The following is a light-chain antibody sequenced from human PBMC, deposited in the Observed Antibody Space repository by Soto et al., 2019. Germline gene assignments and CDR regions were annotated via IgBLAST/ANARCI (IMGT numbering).Light chain of an antibody. CDR1: QTISNY. CDR2: AAS. Sequence: DIQMTQSPSSLSASVGDRVTITCRASQTISNYLSWYQQRQGKAPKLLIYAASSLEGGVPSRFSGSGSGTEFTLTISSLQPEDFATYYCQQCDSNFRAFGQGNKVDIK. V-gene: IGKV1-39*01. CDR3: QQCDSNFRA. J-gene: IGKJ2*01.